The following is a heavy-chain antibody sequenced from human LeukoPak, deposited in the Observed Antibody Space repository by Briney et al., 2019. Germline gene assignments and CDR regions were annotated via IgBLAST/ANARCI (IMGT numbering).Heavy chain of an antibody. Sequence: PGGSLRLSCAASGFTLSNAWMSWVRQAPGKGLEWVGRIKSIRDGETADYAAPVKGRFTISRDDSKNMLYLQMNSLKIEDTAVYYCSTVQESANWNYSPFDYWGQGTLVTVSS. V-gene: IGHV3-15*01. J-gene: IGHJ4*02. CDR3: STVQESANWNYSPFDY. CDR2: IKSIRDGETA. D-gene: IGHD1-7*01. CDR1: GFTLSNAW.